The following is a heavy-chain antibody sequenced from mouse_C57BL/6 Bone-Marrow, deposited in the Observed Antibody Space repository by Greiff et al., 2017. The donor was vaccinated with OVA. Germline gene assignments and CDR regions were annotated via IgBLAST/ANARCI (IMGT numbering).Heavy chain of an antibody. Sequence: EVKLQESGPELVKPGASVKISCKASGYSFTDYNMNWVKQSNGKSLEWIGVINPNYGTTSYNQKFKGKATLTVDQSSSTAYMQLNSLTSEDSAVYYCALYGSSFYYYAMDYWGQGTSVTVSS. V-gene: IGHV1-39*01. CDR3: ALYGSSFYYYAMDY. CDR2: INPNYGTT. CDR1: GYSFTDYN. D-gene: IGHD1-1*01. J-gene: IGHJ4*01.